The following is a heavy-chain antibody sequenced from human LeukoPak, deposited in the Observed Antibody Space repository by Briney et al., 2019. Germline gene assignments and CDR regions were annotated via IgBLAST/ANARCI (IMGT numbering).Heavy chain of an antibody. Sequence: PSETLSLTCTVSGGSVSSGSYYWRWIRQPPGTGLEWIANIYYSGSTNYNPSLKSRVTISVDTSKNQFSLKLSSVTAADTAVYYCARDGGSHLFDYWGQGALVTVSA. V-gene: IGHV4-61*01. CDR2: IYYSGST. CDR3: ARDGGSHLFDY. J-gene: IGHJ4*02. CDR1: GGSVSSGSYY. D-gene: IGHD1-26*01.